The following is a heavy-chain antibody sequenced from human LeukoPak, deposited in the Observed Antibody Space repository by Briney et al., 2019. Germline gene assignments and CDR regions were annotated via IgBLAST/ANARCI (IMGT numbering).Heavy chain of an antibody. J-gene: IGHJ4*02. D-gene: IGHD2-15*01. CDR3: ARGGQGYCSGGSCYPHDY. CDR1: GFTFSSYW. Sequence: GGSLRLSCAASGFTFSSYWMHWVRQAPGKGLVWVSRINSDGSSTTYADSVKGRFTISRDNARNTLYLQMNSPRAEDTAVYYCARGGQGYCSGGSCYPHDYWGQGTLVTVSS. CDR2: INSDGSST. V-gene: IGHV3-74*01.